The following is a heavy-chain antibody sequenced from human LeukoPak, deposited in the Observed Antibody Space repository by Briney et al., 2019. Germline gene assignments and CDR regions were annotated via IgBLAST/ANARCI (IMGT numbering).Heavy chain of an antibody. J-gene: IGHJ3*02. V-gene: IGHV4-39*01. CDR2: IHYSGST. CDR3: ARPTNYGDYLDAFDI. D-gene: IGHD4-17*01. CDR1: GGSISSSSYY. Sequence: SETLSLTCTVSGGSISSSSYYWGWIRQPPGKGLEWIGSIHYSGSTYYNPSLKSRVTISVDTSKNQFSLKLSSVTAADTAVYHCARPTNYGDYLDAFDIWGQGTMVTVSS.